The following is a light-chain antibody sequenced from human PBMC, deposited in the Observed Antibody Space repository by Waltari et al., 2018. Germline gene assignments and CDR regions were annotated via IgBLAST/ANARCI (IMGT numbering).Light chain of an antibody. Sequence: QSALTQAASVSGPPGQSDTIHCPGTTSDVGACYHVPWYQQTQGKAPKLLIYDVRNRPLGVSNRFSGSKSGVTASLSISGLQAEDEAYYYCSSYTSSSTWVFGGGTKLTVL. V-gene: IGLV2-14*03. CDR2: DVR. J-gene: IGLJ3*02. CDR3: SSYTSSSTWV. CDR1: TSDVGACYH.